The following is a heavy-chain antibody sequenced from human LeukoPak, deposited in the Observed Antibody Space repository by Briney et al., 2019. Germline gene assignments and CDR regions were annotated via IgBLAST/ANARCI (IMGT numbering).Heavy chain of an antibody. D-gene: IGHD6-6*01. V-gene: IGHV3-48*01. CDR1: GFTFSSYS. Sequence: GGSLRLSCAASGFTFSSYSMNWVRQAPGKGLEWVSYISSSSSTIYYADSVKGRFTISRDNAKNSLYLQMNSLRAEDTAVYCCARGRYSSSSGDFDYWGQGTLVTVSS. CDR2: ISSSSSTI. CDR3: ARGRYSSSSGDFDY. J-gene: IGHJ4*02.